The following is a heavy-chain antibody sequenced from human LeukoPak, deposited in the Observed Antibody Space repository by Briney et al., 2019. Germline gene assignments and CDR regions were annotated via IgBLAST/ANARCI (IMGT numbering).Heavy chain of an antibody. Sequence: SETLSLTCTVSGGSISGTYYWSWIRQPPGKGLEWIGYIYYTGTTDSNPSLKSRVTISLDTSKNQFSLNLSSVTAADTAVYYCARASITIFGVASYGMDVWGQGTTVTVSS. CDR3: ARASITIFGVASYGMDV. D-gene: IGHD3-3*01. J-gene: IGHJ6*02. CDR1: GGSISGTYY. V-gene: IGHV4-59*12. CDR2: IYYTGTT.